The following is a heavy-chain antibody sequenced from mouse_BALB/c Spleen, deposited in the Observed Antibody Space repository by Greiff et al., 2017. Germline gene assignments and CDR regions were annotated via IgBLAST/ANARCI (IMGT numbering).Heavy chain of an antibody. CDR3: ARRQYGNYVGFAY. V-gene: IGHV5-17*02. J-gene: IGHJ3*01. CDR1: GFTFSSFG. CDR2: ISSGSSTI. Sequence: EVQGVESGGGLVQPGGSRKLSCAASGFTFSSFGMHWVRQAPEKGLEWVAYISSGSSTIYYADTVKGRFTISRDNPKNTLFLQMTSLRSEDTAMYYCARRQYGNYVGFAYWGQGTLVTVSA. D-gene: IGHD2-10*02.